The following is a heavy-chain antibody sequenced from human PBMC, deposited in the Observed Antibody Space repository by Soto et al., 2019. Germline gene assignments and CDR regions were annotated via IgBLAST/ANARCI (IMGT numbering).Heavy chain of an antibody. CDR2: ISDSGST. CDR1: GFTFSNHA. D-gene: IGHD2-2*01. Sequence: EVQLLESGGALVQPGGPLRLSCAASGFTFSNHAMNWVRQAPGKGREWVSTISDSGSTYYADSVKGRFTISRDNSKNTPYLQMNSLRAEDTAVYYCARDPGCHYCTSTSCLYFFDHWGQGTLVTVSS. V-gene: IGHV3-23*01. CDR3: ARDPGCHYCTSTSCLYFFDH. J-gene: IGHJ4*02.